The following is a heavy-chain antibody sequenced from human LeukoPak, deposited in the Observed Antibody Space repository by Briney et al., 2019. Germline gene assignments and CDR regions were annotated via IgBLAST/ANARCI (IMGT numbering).Heavy chain of an antibody. Sequence: SETLSLTCAVYGGPFSGYYWSWIRQPPGKGLEWIGEINHSGSTNYNPSLKSRVTISVDTSKNQFSLKLSSVTAADTAVYYCARGRYDFWSRTIDYWGQGTLVTVSS. CDR2: INHSGST. J-gene: IGHJ4*02. D-gene: IGHD3-3*01. V-gene: IGHV4-34*01. CDR3: ARGRYDFWSRTIDY. CDR1: GGPFSGYY.